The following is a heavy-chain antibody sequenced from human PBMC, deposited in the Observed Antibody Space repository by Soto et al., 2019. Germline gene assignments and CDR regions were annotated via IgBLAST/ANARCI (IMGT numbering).Heavy chain of an antibody. CDR1: GFPSTTYW. J-gene: IGHJ4*02. V-gene: IGHV3-74*01. CDR2: IKNDGSGT. D-gene: IGHD3-9*01. Sequence: GGSLRLSCAASGFPSTTYWMHWLRQVPGKGLVWVSRIKNDGSGTAYADSVRGRFTISRDNARNTLSLQMDSLRAEDSAVYYCARGGILTGANFDFWGQGTPVTVSS. CDR3: ARGGILTGANFDF.